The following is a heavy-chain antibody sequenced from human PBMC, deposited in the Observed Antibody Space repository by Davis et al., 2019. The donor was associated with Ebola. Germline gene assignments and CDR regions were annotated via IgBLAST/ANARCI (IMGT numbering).Heavy chain of an antibody. CDR1: GGSISSYY. D-gene: IGHD2-2*01. J-gene: IGHJ6*02. CDR3: ARETLIGSSTSFYYYYGMDV. CDR2: IYYSGST. Sequence: SETLSLTCTVSGGSISSYYWSWIRQPPGKGLEWIGYIYYSGSTNYNPSLKSRVTLSVDTSKNQFSLKLSSVTAADTAVYYCARETLIGSSTSFYYYYGMDVWGQGTTVTVSS. V-gene: IGHV4-59*01.